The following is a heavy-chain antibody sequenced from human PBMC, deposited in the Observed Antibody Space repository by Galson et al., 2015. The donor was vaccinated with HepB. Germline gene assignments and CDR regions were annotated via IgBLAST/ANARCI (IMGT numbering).Heavy chain of an antibody. D-gene: IGHD6-6*01. V-gene: IGHV3-9*01. CDR1: GFIFDDYA. Sequence: SLRLSCAVSGFIFDDYAMHWVRQAPGKGLEWVSGISWNSGSIGYADSVKGRFTTSRDNAKNSLYLQMNSLRPEDTALYYCAKDIRYSSSSGFDYWGRGTLVTVSS. J-gene: IGHJ4*02. CDR2: ISWNSGSI. CDR3: AKDIRYSSSSGFDY.